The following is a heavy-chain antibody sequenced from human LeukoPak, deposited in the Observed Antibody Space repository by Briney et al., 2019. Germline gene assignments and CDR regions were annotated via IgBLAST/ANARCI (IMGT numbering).Heavy chain of an antibody. CDR3: AREYCSSTSCYVVDYYYYYGMDV. Sequence: AASVKVSCKASGGTFSSYAISWVRQAPGQGLEWMGRIIPILGIANYAQKFQGRVTITADKSTSTAYMELSSLRSEDTAVYYCAREYCSSTSCYVVDYYYYYGMDVWGQGTTVTVSS. V-gene: IGHV1-69*04. J-gene: IGHJ6*02. CDR1: GGTFSSYA. D-gene: IGHD2-2*01. CDR2: IIPILGIA.